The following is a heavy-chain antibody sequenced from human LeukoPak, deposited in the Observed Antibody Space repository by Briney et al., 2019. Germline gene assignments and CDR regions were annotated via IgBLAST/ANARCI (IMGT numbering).Heavy chain of an antibody. Sequence: SGTLSLTCTVSGGSISSYYWSWIRQPPGKGLEWIGYIYYSGSTNYNPSLKSRVTISVDTSKNQFSLKLSSVTAADTAVYYCAREGNYYDSSGYSNNWFDPWGQGTLVTVSS. CDR1: GGSISSYY. CDR2: IYYSGST. V-gene: IGHV4-59*01. D-gene: IGHD3-22*01. CDR3: AREGNYYDSSGYSNNWFDP. J-gene: IGHJ5*02.